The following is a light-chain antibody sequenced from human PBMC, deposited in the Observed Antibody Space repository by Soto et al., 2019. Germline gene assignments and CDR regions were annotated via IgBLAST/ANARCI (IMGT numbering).Light chain of an antibody. CDR1: SANIGSNY. J-gene: IGLJ2*01. CDR2: DSD. CDR3: GAWDGSLSVVL. V-gene: IGLV1-51*01. Sequence: QSVLTQPPSVSAAPGQRVTISCSGSSANIGSNYVSWYQHLPGTAPKLVIYDSDRRPSEIPDRFSGSKSGTSATLDIAGLHNGDEADYYCGAWDGSLSVVLFGGGTKVTVL.